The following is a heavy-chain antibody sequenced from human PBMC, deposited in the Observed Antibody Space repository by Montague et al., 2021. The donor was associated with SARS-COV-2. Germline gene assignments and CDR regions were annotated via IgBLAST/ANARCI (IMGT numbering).Heavy chain of an antibody. Sequence: SETLSLTCAVPAPSIVGCYSGGDRQPPRQKLRYVGEINAGGITNHYPSFKSRAPISVDSSKKEFSLTLRSVTAADTGVYYCARALFLNQDVWGQGTTVIVSS. CDR1: APSIVGCY. J-gene: IGHJ6*02. V-gene: IGHV4-34*04. CDR2: INAGGIT. CDR3: ARALFLNQDV.